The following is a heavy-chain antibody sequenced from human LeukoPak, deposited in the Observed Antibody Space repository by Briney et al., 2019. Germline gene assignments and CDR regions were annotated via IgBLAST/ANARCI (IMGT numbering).Heavy chain of an antibody. CDR3: ARSGLAYYYDSSGLYY. Sequence: PGGSLRLSCAASGFTFDDYAMHWVRQAPGKGLEWVSGISWNNGSIGYADSVKGRFTISRDNAKNSLYLQMNSLRAEDTALYYCARSGLAYYYDSSGLYYWGQGTLVTVSS. CDR1: GFTFDDYA. J-gene: IGHJ4*02. CDR2: ISWNNGSI. D-gene: IGHD3-22*01. V-gene: IGHV3-9*01.